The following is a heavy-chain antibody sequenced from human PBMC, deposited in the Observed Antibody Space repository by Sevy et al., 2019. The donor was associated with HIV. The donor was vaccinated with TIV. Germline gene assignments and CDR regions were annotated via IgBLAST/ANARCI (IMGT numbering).Heavy chain of an antibody. J-gene: IGHJ3*02. CDR3: ATGGGYSGSPVGAFDI. D-gene: IGHD1-26*01. CDR2: IYSGGST. Sequence: GGSLRLSCAASGFTVSSNYMSWVRQAPGKGLEWVSVIYSGGSTYYADSVKGRFTISRDNSKNTLYLQMNSLRAEDTAAYYCATGGGYSGSPVGAFDIWGQGTMVTVSS. V-gene: IGHV3-53*01. CDR1: GFTVSSNY.